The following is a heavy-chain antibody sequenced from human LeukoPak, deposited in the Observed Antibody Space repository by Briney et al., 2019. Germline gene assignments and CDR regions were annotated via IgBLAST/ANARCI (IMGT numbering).Heavy chain of an antibody. Sequence: SETLSLTCTVSGGSISSYYWSWTRQPPGKGLEWNGYIYYSGSTNYNPSLKSRVTISVDTSKNQFSLKLSSVTAADTAVYYCARHATYYDILTGYYSIYYFDYWGQGTLVTVSS. V-gene: IGHV4-59*08. CDR1: GGSISSYY. CDR3: ARHATYYDILTGYYSIYYFDY. CDR2: IYYSGST. D-gene: IGHD3-9*01. J-gene: IGHJ4*02.